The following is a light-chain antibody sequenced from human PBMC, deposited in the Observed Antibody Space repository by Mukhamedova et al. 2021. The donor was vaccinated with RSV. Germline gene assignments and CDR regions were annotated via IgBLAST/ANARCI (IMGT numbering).Light chain of an antibody. V-gene: IGLV2-8*01. CDR3: SSYAGSNNLV. Sequence: SDVGGYNYVSWYQQHPGKAPKLMIYEVSKRPSGVPDRFSGSKSGNTASLTVSGLQAEDEADYYCSSYAGSNNLVFGGGTKLTVL. J-gene: IGLJ2*01. CDR1: SDVGGYNY. CDR2: EVS.